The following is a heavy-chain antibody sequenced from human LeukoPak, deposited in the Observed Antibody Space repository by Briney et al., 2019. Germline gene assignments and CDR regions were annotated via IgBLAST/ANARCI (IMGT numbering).Heavy chain of an antibody. CDR2: IYYSGST. Sequence: KPSQTLSLTCTVSGGSISSGGYYWSWIRQHPGKGLEWIGYIYYSGSTYYNPSLKSRVTISVDTSKNQSSLKLSSVTAADTAVYYCARVVSSRGYYFDYWGQGTLVTVSS. J-gene: IGHJ4*02. V-gene: IGHV4-31*03. CDR1: GGSISSGGYY. D-gene: IGHD3-10*01. CDR3: ARVVSSRGYYFDY.